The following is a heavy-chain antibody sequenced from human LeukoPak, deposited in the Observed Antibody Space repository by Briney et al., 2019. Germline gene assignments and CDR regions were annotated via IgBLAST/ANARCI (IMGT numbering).Heavy chain of an antibody. CDR3: AKTIGYSYGIDY. CDR1: GFTFINYV. V-gene: IGHV3-23*01. D-gene: IGHD5-18*01. Sequence: GGSLRLSCAASGFTFINYVMSWVRQAPGKGLEWVSDINFSGGATYYADSVKGRFTISRDNSKNTLYLQMNSLRAEDTAVYYCAKTIGYSYGIDYWGQGTLVTVSS. CDR2: INFSGGAT. J-gene: IGHJ4*02.